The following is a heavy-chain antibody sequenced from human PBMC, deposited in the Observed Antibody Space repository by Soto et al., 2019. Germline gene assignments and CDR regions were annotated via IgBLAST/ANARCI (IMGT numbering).Heavy chain of an antibody. D-gene: IGHD6-13*01. V-gene: IGHV4-30-2*01. CDR3: ARGIAAADWFDP. CDR1: GFSISSGGYS. Sequence: SETLSLTCAVSGFSISSGGYSWSWIRQPPGKGLEWIGYIYHSGSTYYNPSLKSRVTISVDRSKNQFSLKLSSVTAADTAVYYCARGIAAADWFDPWGQGTLVTVSS. J-gene: IGHJ5*02. CDR2: IYHSGST.